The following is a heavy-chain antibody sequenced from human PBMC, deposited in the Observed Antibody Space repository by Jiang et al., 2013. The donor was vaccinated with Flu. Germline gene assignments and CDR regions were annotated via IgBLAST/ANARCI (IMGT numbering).Heavy chain of an antibody. J-gene: IGHJ4*02. CDR2: IYYSGST. CDR1: GGSISSYY. Sequence: GPGLVKPSETLSLTCTVSGGSISSYYWSWIRQPPGKGLEWIGYIYYSGSTNYNPSLKSRVTISVDTSKNQFSLKLSSVTAADTAVYYCARQEERSGDYGDIPYFDYWGQGTLVTVS. CDR3: ARQEERSGDYGDIPYFDY. V-gene: IGHV4-59*08. D-gene: IGHD4-17*01.